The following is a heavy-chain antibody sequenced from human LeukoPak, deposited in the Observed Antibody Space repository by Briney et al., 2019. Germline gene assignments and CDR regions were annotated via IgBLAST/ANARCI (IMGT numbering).Heavy chain of an antibody. J-gene: IGHJ4*02. D-gene: IGHD6-19*01. CDR2: IYTSGST. CDR3: ARESEEAGSPNT. Sequence: SETLSLTCTVSGGSISSYYWSWIQQPAGKGLEWIGRIYTSGSTNYNPSLRSRVTMSVDTSKNQFSLKLSSVTAADTAAYYCARESEEAGSPNTWGQGTLVTVSS. CDR1: GGSISSYY. V-gene: IGHV4-4*07.